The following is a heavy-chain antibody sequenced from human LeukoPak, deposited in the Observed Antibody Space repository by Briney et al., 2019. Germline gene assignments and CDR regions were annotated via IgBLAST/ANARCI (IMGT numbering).Heavy chain of an antibody. V-gene: IGHV4-4*02. Sequence: SETLSLTCAVSGGSISSSDWWSWVRQPPGKGLEWIGEIYHSGSTNYNPSLKSRVTISVDKSKNQFSLKLSSVTAADTAVYYCARDRVAPYYFDYWGQGTLVTVSS. CDR3: ARDRVAPYYFDY. CDR1: GGSISSSDW. D-gene: IGHD5-12*01. CDR2: IYHSGST. J-gene: IGHJ4*02.